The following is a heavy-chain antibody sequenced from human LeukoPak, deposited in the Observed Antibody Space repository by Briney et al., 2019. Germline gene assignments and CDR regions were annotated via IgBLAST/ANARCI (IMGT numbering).Heavy chain of an antibody. Sequence: GGSLRLSCAASGFTFSSYAMSWVRQAPGKGLEWVSAISGSGGSTYYADSVKGRFTISRDNPKNTLYLQMNSLRAGDTAVYYCAKPSGGRAAIVYYYGMDVWGQGTTVTVSS. V-gene: IGHV3-23*01. CDR3: AKPSGGRAAIVYYYGMDV. J-gene: IGHJ6*02. CDR2: ISGSGGST. D-gene: IGHD2-2*02. CDR1: GFTFSSYA.